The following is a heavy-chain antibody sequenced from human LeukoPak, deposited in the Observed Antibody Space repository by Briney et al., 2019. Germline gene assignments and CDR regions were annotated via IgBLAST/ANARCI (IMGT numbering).Heavy chain of an antibody. V-gene: IGHV3-23*01. J-gene: IGHJ4*02. CDR2: FSGSGGST. D-gene: IGHD2-2*01. CDR3: AKVFCTSISCPFDY. CDR1: GSPLSNYA. Sequence: GGSLRLSCAASGSPLSNYAMSWVRQTPGKGLEWLSAFSGSGGSTYYEDSVKGRFTISRDNSKNTLYLQMNSLRAEDTAVYYCAKVFCTSISCPFDYWGQGTLVTVSS.